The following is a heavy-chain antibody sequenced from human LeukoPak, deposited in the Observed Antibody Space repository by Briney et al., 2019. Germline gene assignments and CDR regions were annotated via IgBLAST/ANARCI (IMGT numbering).Heavy chain of an antibody. CDR3: AKDASGYDWAYFDY. D-gene: IGHD5-12*01. V-gene: IGHV3-9*01. J-gene: IGHJ4*02. CDR1: GFTFDDYA. Sequence: PGGSLRLSCAASGFTFDDYAMHWGRQAPGKGLEWVSGISWNSGSIGYADSVKGRFTISRDNAKNSLYLQMNSLRAEDTALYYCAKDASGYDWAYFDYWGQGTLVTVSS. CDR2: ISWNSGSI.